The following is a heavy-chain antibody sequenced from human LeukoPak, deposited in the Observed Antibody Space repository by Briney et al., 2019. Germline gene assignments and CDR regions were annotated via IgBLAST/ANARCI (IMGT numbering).Heavy chain of an antibody. J-gene: IGHJ4*02. V-gene: IGHV1-8*01. CDR1: GFTFTNYD. Sequence: ASVKVSCKASGFTFTNYDINWVRQATGQGLEWMGWMNPNSGNTGYTQEFQGRVAMTRDNSITTAYMELSSLRSEDTAVYYCVKESGAVFGPDYFDSWGQGTLVTVSS. CDR2: MNPNSGNT. CDR3: VKESGAVFGPDYFDS. D-gene: IGHD6-19*01.